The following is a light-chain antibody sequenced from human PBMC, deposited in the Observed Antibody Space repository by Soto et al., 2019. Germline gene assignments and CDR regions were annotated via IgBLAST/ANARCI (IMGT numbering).Light chain of an antibody. CDR3: QQDGSSPRWT. CDR2: GAS. Sequence: EIVLTQSPGTLSLSPGERATLSCRASQSVSSSYLAWYQQKPGQAPRLLIYGASSRATGIPDRFSGSGSGTDFTLTISRLEPEDFAVYYCQQDGSSPRWTFGQRNKVEIK. CDR1: QSVSSSY. J-gene: IGKJ1*01. V-gene: IGKV3-20*01.